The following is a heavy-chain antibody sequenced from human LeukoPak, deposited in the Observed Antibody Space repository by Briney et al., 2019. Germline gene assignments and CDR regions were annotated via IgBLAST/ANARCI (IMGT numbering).Heavy chain of an antibody. CDR3: ARDSLVRGLPPWYYYYGMDV. V-gene: IGHV3-48*01. D-gene: IGHD3-10*01. CDR1: GFTFSSYS. J-gene: IGHJ6*02. Sequence: GGSLRLSCAAPGFTFSSYSMNWVRQAPGKGLEWVSYISSSSSTIYYADSVKGRFTISRDNAKNSLYLQMNSLRAEDTAVYYCARDSLVRGLPPWYYYYGMDVWGQGTTVTVSS. CDR2: ISSSSSTI.